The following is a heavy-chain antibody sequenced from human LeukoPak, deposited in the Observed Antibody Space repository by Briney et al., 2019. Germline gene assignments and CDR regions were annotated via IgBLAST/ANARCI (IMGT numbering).Heavy chain of an antibody. J-gene: IGHJ6*02. CDR2: IYYSGST. CDR3: ARVKGSGSLLYYYYGMDV. CDR1: GGSISSYY. D-gene: IGHD3-10*01. V-gene: IGHV4-59*01. Sequence: SETLSLTCTVSGGSISSYYWSWIRQPPGKGLEWIGYIYYSGSTNYNPSLKSRVTISVDTSKNQFSLKLSSVTAADTAVYYCARVKGSGSLLYYYYGMDVWGQGTTVTVSS.